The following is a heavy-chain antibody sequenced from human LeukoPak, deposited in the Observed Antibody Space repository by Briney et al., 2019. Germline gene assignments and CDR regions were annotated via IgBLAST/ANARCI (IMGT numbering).Heavy chain of an antibody. D-gene: IGHD2-8*01. Sequence: SETLSLTCTVSGGSISSSSYYWGWIRQPPGKGLEWIGSIYYSGSTYYNPSLKSRVTISVDTSKNQFSLKLSSVTAADTAVYYCARLRNGVPADYWGQGILVTVSS. CDR2: IYYSGST. CDR1: GGSISSSSYY. CDR3: ARLRNGVPADY. V-gene: IGHV4-39*01. J-gene: IGHJ4*02.